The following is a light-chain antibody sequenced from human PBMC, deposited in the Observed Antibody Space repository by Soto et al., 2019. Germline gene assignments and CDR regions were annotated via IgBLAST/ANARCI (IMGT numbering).Light chain of an antibody. CDR3: LQDYSYPRT. CDR1: QGISND. J-gene: IGKJ1*01. CDR2: ATS. Sequence: AIQMTQSPSSLSASVGDRVTITCRASQGISNDLGWYQQRPGKAPKLLIYATSNLQTGVPSRFSGSGSGTDFTLTISSLQPEDFATYYCLQDYSYPRTFGQGTKVESK. V-gene: IGKV1-6*01.